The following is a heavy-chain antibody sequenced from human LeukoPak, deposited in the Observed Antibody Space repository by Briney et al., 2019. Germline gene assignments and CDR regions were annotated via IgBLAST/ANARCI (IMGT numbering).Heavy chain of an antibody. CDR1: GFTFSSYA. CDR2: ISGSGGST. D-gene: IGHD3-3*01. V-gene: IGHV3-23*01. Sequence: GGSLRLSCAASGFTFSSYAMSWVRQAPGKGLEWVSAISGSGGSTYYADSVKGRFTISRDNSKNTLYLQMNSLRAEDTAVYYCAREYYDFWSGYDNNFDYWGQGTLVTVSS. CDR3: AREYYDFWSGYDNNFDY. J-gene: IGHJ4*02.